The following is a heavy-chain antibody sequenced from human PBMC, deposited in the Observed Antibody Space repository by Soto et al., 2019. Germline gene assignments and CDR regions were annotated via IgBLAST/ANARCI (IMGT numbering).Heavy chain of an antibody. CDR3: VRIRYQLPSSVLWLDP. J-gene: IGHJ5*02. CDR2: INHVGGT. Sequence: QVQLQQWGAGLLKPSETLSLTCAVYGGFLSESYWTWIRQPPGKGLEWIGEINHVGGTNYNPSLKSGVTMSVDTSQNQFALRLISVTAADTDMYFCVRIRYQLPSSVLWLDPWGQGTPVTVSS. D-gene: IGHD3-16*01. CDR1: GGFLSESY. V-gene: IGHV4-34*01.